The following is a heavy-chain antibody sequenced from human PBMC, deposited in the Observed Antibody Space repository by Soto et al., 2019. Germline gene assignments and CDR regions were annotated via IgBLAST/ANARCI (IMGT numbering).Heavy chain of an antibody. V-gene: IGHV4-34*01. D-gene: IGHD3-3*01. Sequence: PSETLSLTCAVYGGSFSGYYWSWIRQPPGKGLEWIGEINHSGSTNYNPSLKSRVTISVDTSKNQFSLKLSSVTAADTAVYYCARRGGQWGQGTLVTVSS. J-gene: IGHJ4*02. CDR3: ARRGGQ. CDR2: INHSGST. CDR1: GGSFSGYY.